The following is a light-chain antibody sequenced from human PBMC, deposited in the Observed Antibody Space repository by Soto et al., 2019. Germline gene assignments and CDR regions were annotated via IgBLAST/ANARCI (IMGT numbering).Light chain of an antibody. CDR3: LQDYNYPHT. Sequence: EIVMTQSPATLSVSPGEGATVSCRASQSVSSNLAWYQQKPGQAPRLLIYGASTRATGIPARFSGSGSGTEFTLTISSLQSEDFATYYCLQDYNYPHTFGQGTKVEIK. J-gene: IGKJ2*01. CDR2: GAS. V-gene: IGKV3-15*01. CDR1: QSVSSN.